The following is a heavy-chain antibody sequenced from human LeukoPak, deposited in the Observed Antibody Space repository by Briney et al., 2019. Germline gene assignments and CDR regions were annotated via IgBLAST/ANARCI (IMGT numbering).Heavy chain of an antibody. J-gene: IGHJ4*02. CDR3: ARGVLARGSSGWYVDY. CDR2: ISSNGGST. V-gene: IGHV3-64*01. D-gene: IGHD6-19*01. Sequence: PGGSLRLSCAASRFTFSSYAMHWVRQAPGKGLEYVSAISSNGGSTYYANSVKGRFTISRDNSKNTLYLQMGSLRAEDMAVYYCARGVLARGSSGWYVDYWGQGTLVTVSS. CDR1: RFTFSSYA.